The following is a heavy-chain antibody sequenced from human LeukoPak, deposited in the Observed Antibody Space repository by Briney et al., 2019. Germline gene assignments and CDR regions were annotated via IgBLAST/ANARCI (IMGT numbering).Heavy chain of an antibody. V-gene: IGHV4-34*01. Sequence: SETLSLTCAVYGGSSSGYYWSWIRQPPGKGLEWIGEINHSGSTNYNPSLKSRVTISVDTSKNQFSLKLSSVTAADTAVYYCARLPTRGGSSSWYSKYYYYYYMDVWGKGTTVTVSS. J-gene: IGHJ6*03. CDR1: GGSSSGYY. D-gene: IGHD6-13*01. CDR2: INHSGST. CDR3: ARLPTRGGSSSWYSKYYYYYYMDV.